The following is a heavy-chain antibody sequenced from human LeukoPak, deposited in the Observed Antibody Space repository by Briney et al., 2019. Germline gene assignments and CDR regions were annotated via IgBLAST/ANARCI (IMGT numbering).Heavy chain of an antibody. D-gene: IGHD5/OR15-5a*01. Sequence: PSETLSLTCTVSGGSITSDHWNWIRQPPGKGLEWIGCIYYSGKTYYNPSLKSRVTISVDTSKNQFSLKLSSVTAADTAVYYCARDVSGNYFDYWGQGTLVTVSS. CDR2: IYYSGKT. CDR3: ARDVSGNYFDY. V-gene: IGHV4-59*12. J-gene: IGHJ4*02. CDR1: GGSITSDH.